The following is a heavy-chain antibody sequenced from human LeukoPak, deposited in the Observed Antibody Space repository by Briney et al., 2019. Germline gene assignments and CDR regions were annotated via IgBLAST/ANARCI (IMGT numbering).Heavy chain of an antibody. Sequence: QTLSLTCTVSGASIRSGGYYWRSIRQHPGKSLEWIGCIFYSGSTFYNPSLKSRVTISVDTSKNQFSLKLSSVTAADTAVYYCARALTTTGGDYWGQGTLVTVYS. D-gene: IGHD4-17*01. CDR1: GASIRSGGYY. V-gene: IGHV4-31*03. CDR3: ARALTTTGGDY. J-gene: IGHJ4*02. CDR2: IFYSGST.